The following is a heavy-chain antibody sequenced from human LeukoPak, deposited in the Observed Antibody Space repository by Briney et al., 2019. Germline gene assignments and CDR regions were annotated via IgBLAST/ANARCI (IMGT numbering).Heavy chain of an antibody. J-gene: IGHJ3*02. Sequence: PGGSLRLSCAASGFTFSSYSMNWVRQAPGKGLEWVSSISSSSSYIYYADSVKGRFTISRDNAKNSLYLQMNSLRAEDTAVYYCARDPDMDGAFDIWGQGTMVTVSS. CDR1: GFTFSSYS. CDR3: ARDPDMDGAFDI. V-gene: IGHV3-21*01. D-gene: IGHD3-9*01. CDR2: ISSSSSYI.